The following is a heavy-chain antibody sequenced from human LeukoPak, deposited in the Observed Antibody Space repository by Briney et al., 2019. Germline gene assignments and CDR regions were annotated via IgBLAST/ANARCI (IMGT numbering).Heavy chain of an antibody. CDR2: ISSSSSYI. Sequence: PGGALRLSCAASGFTFSSYSMNWVRQAPGKGLEWVSSISSSSSYIYYADSVKGRFTISRDNAKNSLYLQMNSLRAEDTAVYYCARAATRYDSSGYLFDYWGQGTLVTVSS. J-gene: IGHJ4*02. V-gene: IGHV3-21*01. CDR1: GFTFSSYS. D-gene: IGHD3-22*01. CDR3: ARAATRYDSSGYLFDY.